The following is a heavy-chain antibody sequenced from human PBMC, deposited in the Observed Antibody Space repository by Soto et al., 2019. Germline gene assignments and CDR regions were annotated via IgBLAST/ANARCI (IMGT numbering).Heavy chain of an antibody. Sequence: GGSLRLSCAASGFTFSSYAMSWVRQAPGKGLEWVSAISGSGGSTYYADSVKGRFTISSDNSKNTLYLQMNSLRAEDTAVYYCAKSGSDPRQPSYYFDYWGQGTLVTVSS. V-gene: IGHV3-23*01. J-gene: IGHJ4*02. CDR1: GFTFSSYA. D-gene: IGHD2-15*01. CDR2: ISGSGGST. CDR3: AKSGSDPRQPSYYFDY.